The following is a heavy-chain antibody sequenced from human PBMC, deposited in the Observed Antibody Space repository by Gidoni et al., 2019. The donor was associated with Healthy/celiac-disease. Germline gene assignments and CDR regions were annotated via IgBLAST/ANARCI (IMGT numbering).Heavy chain of an antibody. J-gene: IGHJ4*02. CDR2: IGTAGET. CDR3: ARVGPYCSGGSCYDY. D-gene: IGHD2-15*01. CDR1: GFPFSSYY. V-gene: IGHV3-13*04. Sequence: EVQLVESGGGLVQPGGSLRLSCAASGFPFSSYYMHWVRQATGKGLEGVSAIGTAGETYYPGSVKGRLTISRENAKNSLYLQMNSRRAGDTAVYYCARVGPYCSGGSCYDYWGQGTLVTVSS.